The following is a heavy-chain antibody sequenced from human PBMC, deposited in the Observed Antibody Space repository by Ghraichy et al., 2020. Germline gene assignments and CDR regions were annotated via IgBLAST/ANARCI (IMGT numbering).Heavy chain of an antibody. J-gene: IGHJ4*02. CDR3: ARDRGRRGFDY. CDR2: ISYDGGDK. D-gene: IGHD3-16*01. CDR1: GFTFNTYG. Sequence: GGSLRLSCVASGFTFNTYGMHWVRQAPGRGLEWVTFISYDGGDKYYVDSVKGRFTISRDTSKSTVYLQMNSLRVEDTAVYYCARDRGRRGFDYWGQGTLVTVSS. V-gene: IGHV3-30*04.